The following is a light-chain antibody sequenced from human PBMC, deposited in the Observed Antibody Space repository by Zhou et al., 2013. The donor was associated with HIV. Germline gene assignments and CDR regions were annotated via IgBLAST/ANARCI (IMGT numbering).Light chain of an antibody. CDR3: QQLNSYLLT. V-gene: IGKV1-39*01. CDR1: QSISNY. Sequence: DIQMTQSPSSVSASVGDRVTITCRASQSISNYLNWYQQKPGKAPKLLIYGASSLQSGVPSRISGSGSGTDFTLTISCLQSEDFATYYCQQLNSYLLTFGGGTKVEIK. J-gene: IGKJ4*01. CDR2: GAS.